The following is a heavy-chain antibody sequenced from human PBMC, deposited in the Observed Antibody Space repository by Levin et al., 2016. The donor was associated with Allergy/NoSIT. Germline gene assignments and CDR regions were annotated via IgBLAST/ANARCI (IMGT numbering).Heavy chain of an antibody. Sequence: GGSLRLSCSASGFTDYAMSWVRQAPGKGLEWVSSISSSSSYIYYADSVKGRFTISRDNAKNSLYLQMNSLRAEDTAVYYCARDRGSGWYEAFHYWGQGTLVTVSS. V-gene: IGHV3-21*01. CDR1: GFTDYA. CDR3: ARDRGSGWYEAFHY. D-gene: IGHD6-19*01. CDR2: ISSSSSYI. J-gene: IGHJ4*02.